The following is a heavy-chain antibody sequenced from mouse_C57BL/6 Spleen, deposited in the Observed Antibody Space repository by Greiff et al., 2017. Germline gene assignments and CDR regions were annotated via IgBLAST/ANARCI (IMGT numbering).Heavy chain of an antibody. CDR3: ASDWVNYFDY. D-gene: IGHD4-1*01. CDR2: IYPGSGNT. J-gene: IGHJ2*01. Sequence: VQLQQSGPELVKPGASVKISCKASGYSFTSYYIHWVKQRPGQGLEWIGWIYPGSGNTKYNEKFKGKATLTADTSSSTAYMQLSSLTSEDSAVYYCASDWVNYFDYWGQGTTRTVSS. CDR1: GYSFTSYY. V-gene: IGHV1-66*01.